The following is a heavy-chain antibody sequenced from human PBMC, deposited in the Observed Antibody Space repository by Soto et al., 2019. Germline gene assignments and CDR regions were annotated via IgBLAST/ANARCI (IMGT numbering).Heavy chain of an antibody. Sequence: LSLTCTVSGGSISSSSYYWGWIRQPPGKGLEWIGSIYYSGSTYYNPSLKSRVTISVDTSKNQFSLKLSSVTAADTAVYYRARHPKYYYYGMDVWGQGTTVTVSS. CDR3: ARHPKYYYYGMDV. J-gene: IGHJ6*02. V-gene: IGHV4-39*01. CDR1: GGSISSSSYY. CDR2: IYYSGST.